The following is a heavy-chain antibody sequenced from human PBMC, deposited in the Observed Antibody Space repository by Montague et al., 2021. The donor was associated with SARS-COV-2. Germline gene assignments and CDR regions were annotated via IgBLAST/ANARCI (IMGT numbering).Heavy chain of an antibody. CDR1: SGSFSDFY. CDR3: ARGQVTIFGVLIMLPAAGALDI. CDR2: INHSGST. V-gene: IGHV4-34*01. D-gene: IGHD3-3*01. Sequence: SETLSLTCAVYSGSFSDFYWTWIRQPPGKGLEWIGEINHSGSTNYNPSLKSRVTISVDTSKNQFSLKLNSVSAADTAVYYCARGQVTIFGVLIMLPAAGALDIWGQGTMVTVSS. J-gene: IGHJ3*02.